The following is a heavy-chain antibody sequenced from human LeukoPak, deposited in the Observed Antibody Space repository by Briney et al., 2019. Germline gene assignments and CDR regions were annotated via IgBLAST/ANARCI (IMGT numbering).Heavy chain of an antibody. D-gene: IGHD3-3*01. CDR1: GFTFDDYG. Sequence: PGGSLRLSCAASGFTFDDYGMSWVRQAPGKGLEWVPGINWNGGSTGYADSVKGRFTISRDNAKNSLYLQMNSLRAEDTAVYYCAKEIYDFWSGYLFDYWGQGTLVTVSS. J-gene: IGHJ4*02. CDR2: INWNGGST. CDR3: AKEIYDFWSGYLFDY. V-gene: IGHV3-20*04.